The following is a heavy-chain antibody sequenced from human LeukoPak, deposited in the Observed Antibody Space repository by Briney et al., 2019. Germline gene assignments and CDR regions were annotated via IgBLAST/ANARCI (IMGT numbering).Heavy chain of an antibody. D-gene: IGHD1-26*01. CDR2: ISGSGDST. CDR1: GFTFRSYE. J-gene: IGHJ4*02. CDR3: AKLILGARSLFDF. Sequence: GGSLRLSCAASGFTFRSYEMNWVRQAPGKGLEWVSTISGSGDSTFYADSVKGRFTISRDNSKNTLYLQMSSLRADDTAMYYCAKLILGARSLFDFRSQGILVTVSS. V-gene: IGHV3-23*01.